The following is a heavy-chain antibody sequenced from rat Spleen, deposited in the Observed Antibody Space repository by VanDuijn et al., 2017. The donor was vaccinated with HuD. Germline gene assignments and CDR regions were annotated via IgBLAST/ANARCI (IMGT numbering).Heavy chain of an antibody. J-gene: IGHJ2*01. CDR2: INSEGTT. CDR3: GRDNNYKAY. Sequence: EVQLQESGPGLVKPSQSLSLTCSVTGCSISSSYRWSWIRKFPGNKLEWMGYINSEGTTNYNPSLKSRIAITRDTSKNQFFLQVNSVTTEDTATYYCGRDNNYKAYWGQGVLVTVSS. CDR1: GCSISSSYR. D-gene: IGHD1-10*01. V-gene: IGHV3-3*01.